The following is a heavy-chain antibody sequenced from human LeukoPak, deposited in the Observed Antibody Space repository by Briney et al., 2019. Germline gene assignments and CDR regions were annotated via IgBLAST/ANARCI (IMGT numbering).Heavy chain of an antibody. J-gene: IGHJ5*02. Sequence: SETLSLTCTVSGGSISSSSYYWGWIRRPPGKGLDWMGRIYYSGSTYYNPSLKSRVTISVDTSKNQFSLKLSSVTAADTAVYYCAREMYYYDSSGYSDWFDPWGQVTLVTVSS. CDR1: GGSISSSSYY. D-gene: IGHD3-22*01. CDR3: AREMYYYDSSGYSDWFDP. CDR2: IYYSGST. V-gene: IGHV4-39*07.